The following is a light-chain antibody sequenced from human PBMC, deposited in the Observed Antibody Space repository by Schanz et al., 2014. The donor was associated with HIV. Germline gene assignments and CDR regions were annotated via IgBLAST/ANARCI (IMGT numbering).Light chain of an antibody. J-gene: IGKJ2*01. CDR3: QQYNNWAAYT. Sequence: EIVMTQSPATLSVSPGERATLSCRASQSVSSNLAWYQQKPGQAPRLLIYGASSRATGIPDRFSGSGSGTDFTLSISSLQSEDFAVYYCQQYNNWAAYTFGQGTKVEIK. V-gene: IGKV3D-15*01. CDR2: GAS. CDR1: QSVSSN.